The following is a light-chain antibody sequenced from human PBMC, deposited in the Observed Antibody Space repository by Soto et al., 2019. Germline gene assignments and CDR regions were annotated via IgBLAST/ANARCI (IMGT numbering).Light chain of an antibody. CDR2: GNN. CDR1: SSNLGANYD. V-gene: IGLV1-40*01. Sequence: QAVVTQPPSVSGAPGQRVTISCTGSSSNLGANYDVHWYQQFPGTAPELLIYGNNNRPSGVPDRFSGSKSGTSASLAITGLQAEDEADYYCQSFDTRLNSVVFGGGTKLTVL. CDR3: QSFDTRLNSVV. J-gene: IGLJ2*01.